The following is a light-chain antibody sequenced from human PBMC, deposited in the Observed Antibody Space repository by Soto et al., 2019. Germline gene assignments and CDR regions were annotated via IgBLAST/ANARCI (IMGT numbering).Light chain of an antibody. CDR1: QDISIY. Sequence: DVQMTQSPSSLSASVGDTVTITCRASQDISIYLAWFQQKPGKAPKSLIYGASTLHSGVPSKFSGSRSGTDFTLNLSSLQPEDSATYYCQQYNHHPLTFGGGTKVEIK. CDR3: QQYNHHPLT. J-gene: IGKJ4*01. CDR2: GAS. V-gene: IGKV1-16*02.